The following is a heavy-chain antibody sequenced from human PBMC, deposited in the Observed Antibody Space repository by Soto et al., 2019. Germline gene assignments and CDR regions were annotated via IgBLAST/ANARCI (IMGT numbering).Heavy chain of an antibody. D-gene: IGHD3-10*01. Sequence: EVQLVESGGGLVQPGGSLKLSCAASGFTFSGSALHWVRQASGEGLEWVGRIRSKANSYATAYAESVKGRFTMSRDDSNNTAYLQMNSLKPEDTAVYCCIMRDGFVGYWGQGTLVTVSS. CDR1: GFTFSGSA. CDR3: IMRDGFVGY. J-gene: IGHJ4*02. CDR2: IRSKANSYAT. V-gene: IGHV3-73*01.